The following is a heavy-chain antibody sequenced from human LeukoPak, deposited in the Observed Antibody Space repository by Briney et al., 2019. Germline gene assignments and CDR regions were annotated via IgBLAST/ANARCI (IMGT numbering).Heavy chain of an antibody. CDR3: ARDREAYYDSSGYSDY. CDR2: VSSSGSTI. D-gene: IGHD3-22*01. Sequence: GGSLRLSCAASGFTFSDYYMSWIRQAPGKGLEWVSYVSSSGSTIYYADSVKGRFTISRDNAKNSLYLQMNSLRAEDTAVYYCARDREAYYDSSGYSDYWGQGTLVTVSS. J-gene: IGHJ4*02. V-gene: IGHV3-11*01. CDR1: GFTFSDYY.